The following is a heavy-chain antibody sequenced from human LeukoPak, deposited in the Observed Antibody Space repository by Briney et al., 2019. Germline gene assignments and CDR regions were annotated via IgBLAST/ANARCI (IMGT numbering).Heavy chain of an antibody. Sequence: PSETLYLTCAVSGHSITNFYWSWIRQPPGEGLEWIGYSHYTGKTYYNPSLESRVTMSVDTSKSQISLRLTSVTAADTAVYYCARRGNFDYWGQGMMVTVSS. V-gene: IGHV4-59*08. CDR1: GHSITNFY. D-gene: IGHD6-13*01. CDR2: SHYTGKT. CDR3: ARRGNFDY. J-gene: IGHJ4*02.